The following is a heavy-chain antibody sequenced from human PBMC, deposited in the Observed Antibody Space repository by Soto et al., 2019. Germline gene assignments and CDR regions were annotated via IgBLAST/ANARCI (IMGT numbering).Heavy chain of an antibody. CDR3: ARDKITGLFDY. J-gene: IGHJ4*02. V-gene: IGHV4-30-2*01. CDR2: IYHSGST. Sequence: PSETLSLTCTVSGGSISSSIYYGGWIRQPPGKGLEWIGYIYHSGSTYYNPSLKSRVTISVDRSKNQFSLKLTSVTAADTAVYYCARDKITGLFDYWGQGTLVTVSS. D-gene: IGHD2-8*02. CDR1: GGSISSSIYY.